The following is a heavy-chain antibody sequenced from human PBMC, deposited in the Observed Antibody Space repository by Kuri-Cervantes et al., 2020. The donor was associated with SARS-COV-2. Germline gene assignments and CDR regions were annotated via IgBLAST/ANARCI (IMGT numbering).Heavy chain of an antibody. CDR2: IKQDGSEK. Sequence: GGSLRLSCAASGFTFSSYAMSWVRXAPGKGLEWXANIKQDGSEKYYVDSVXGRFTISRDNAKNSLYLQMNSLRAEDPAVYYCARARMAGPFDYWGQGTLVTVSS. CDR1: GFTFSSYA. CDR3: ARARMAGPFDY. D-gene: IGHD5-24*01. J-gene: IGHJ4*02. V-gene: IGHV3-7*01.